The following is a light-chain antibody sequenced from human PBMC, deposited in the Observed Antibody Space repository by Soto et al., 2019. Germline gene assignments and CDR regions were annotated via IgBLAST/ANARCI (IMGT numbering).Light chain of an antibody. CDR2: KAS. J-gene: IGKJ3*01. CDR1: QSISSW. V-gene: IGKV1-5*03. CDR3: QQYNSYPFT. Sequence: DIQMTQSPSTLSASVGDRVTITCRASQSISSWLAWYQQKPGKAPKLLIYKASSLESGVPSRFSGSGSGTEGTRTISSLQPDDFATYYCQQYNSYPFTCGPGTKVDIK.